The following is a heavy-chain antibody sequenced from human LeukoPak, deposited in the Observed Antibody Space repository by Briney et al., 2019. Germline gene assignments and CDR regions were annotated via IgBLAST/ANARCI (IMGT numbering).Heavy chain of an antibody. CDR2: IWYDGSNK. CDR3: ARGKRFLEWFLDY. Sequence: GGSLRLSCAASGFTFSSYGMHWVRQAPGKGLEWVAVIWYDGSNKYCADSVKGRFTISRDNSKITLYLQMNSLRAEDTAVYYCARGKRFLEWFLDYWGQGTLVTVSS. V-gene: IGHV3-33*01. D-gene: IGHD3-3*01. J-gene: IGHJ4*02. CDR1: GFTFSSYG.